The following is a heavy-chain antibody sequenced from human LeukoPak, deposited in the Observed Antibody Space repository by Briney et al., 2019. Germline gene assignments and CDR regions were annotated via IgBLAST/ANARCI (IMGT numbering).Heavy chain of an antibody. V-gene: IGHV4-38-2*02. J-gene: IGHJ5*02. CDR1: GYSISSGYY. CDR2: IFHGRNT. Sequence: SETLSLTCTVSGYSISSGYYWGWIRQPPGKGLEWIGSIFHGRNTYYNPSLKGRVTISIDTSKNQFSLKLSSVTAADTAVYYCSTDSLRGYCSGVSCNWFDPWGQGTLVTVSS. CDR3: STDSLRGYCSGVSCNWFDP. D-gene: IGHD2-15*01.